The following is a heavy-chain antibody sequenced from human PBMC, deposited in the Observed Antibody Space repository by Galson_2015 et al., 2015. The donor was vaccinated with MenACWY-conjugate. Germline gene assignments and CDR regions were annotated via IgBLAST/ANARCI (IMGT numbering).Heavy chain of an antibody. CDR1: GFTFSNYA. V-gene: IGHV3-23*01. CDR2: VNGSGTVT. Sequence: SLRLSCAASGFTFSNYAMTWVRQAPGMGLEWVSTVNGSGTVTKYADSVRGRFTISRDNSRSTLYLQMTSLRAEDTAVYYCAKSRQFQLLRQDGMDVWAKGPRSPSL. CDR3: AKSRQFQLLRQDGMDV. J-gene: IGHJ6*02. D-gene: IGHD2-2*01.